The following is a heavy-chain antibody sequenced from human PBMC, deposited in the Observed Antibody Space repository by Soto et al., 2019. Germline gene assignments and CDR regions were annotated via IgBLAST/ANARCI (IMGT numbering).Heavy chain of an antibody. Sequence: PSETLSLTCTVSGGSINSYYWSWIRQPPGKGLEWTGYIYYSGATNYNPSLKSRVTISVDTSKNQFFLKLSSVTAADTAVYYCARAHYYDSSGFNGAFDIWGQGTMVTVS. CDR2: IYYSGAT. V-gene: IGHV4-59*01. CDR3: ARAHYYDSSGFNGAFDI. J-gene: IGHJ3*02. CDR1: GGSINSYY. D-gene: IGHD3-22*01.